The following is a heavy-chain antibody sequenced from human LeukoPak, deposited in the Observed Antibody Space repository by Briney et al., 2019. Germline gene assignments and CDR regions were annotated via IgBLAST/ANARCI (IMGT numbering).Heavy chain of an antibody. CDR1: GFTFSSYG. Sequence: PGGSLRLSCAASGFTFSSYGMHWVRQAPGKGLEWVAFIRYDGSNKYYADSVKGRFTISRDNSKNTLYLQMNSLRAEDTDVYYCAKDLIAAAGTYYYYYYMDVWGKGTTVTVSS. CDR2: IRYDGSNK. V-gene: IGHV3-30*02. J-gene: IGHJ6*03. D-gene: IGHD6-13*01. CDR3: AKDLIAAAGTYYYYYYMDV.